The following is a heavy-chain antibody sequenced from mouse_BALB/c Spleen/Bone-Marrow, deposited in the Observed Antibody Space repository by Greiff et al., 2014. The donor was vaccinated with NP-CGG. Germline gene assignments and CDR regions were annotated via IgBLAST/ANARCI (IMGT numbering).Heavy chain of an antibody. CDR1: GYTFTTYW. V-gene: IGHV1-7*01. Sequence: VQRVESGAELAKPGASVKMPCKASGYTFTTYWMHWVKQRPGQGLEWIGYINPSTGYTEYIQKFKDKATLTADKSSSTAYMQLNSLTSEDSSVYYCVLITPVVSDYWGQGTTLTVSS. CDR3: VLITPVVSDY. D-gene: IGHD1-1*01. CDR2: INPSTGYT. J-gene: IGHJ2*01.